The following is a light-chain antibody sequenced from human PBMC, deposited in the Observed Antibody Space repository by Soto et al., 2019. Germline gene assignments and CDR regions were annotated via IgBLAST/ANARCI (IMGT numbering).Light chain of an antibody. CDR1: QTVNSDY. CDR2: GVF. Sequence: ETVLTQSPGTVSLSPGERATLSCTTSQTVNSDYLAWYQQKPGQAPRLLIYGVFNRATGIPDRFSGSGSGTYFTLTISGLEPEASAVYYCQHYDGSPRTFGQGTNLEI. CDR3: QHYDGSPRT. J-gene: IGKJ2*01. V-gene: IGKV3-20*01.